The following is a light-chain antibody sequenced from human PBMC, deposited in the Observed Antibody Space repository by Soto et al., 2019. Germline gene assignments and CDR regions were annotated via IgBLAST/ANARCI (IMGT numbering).Light chain of an antibody. J-gene: IGKJ5*01. V-gene: IGKV2-28*01. CDR1: QSLLHNNGYNY. Sequence: DIVMTQSPLSLPVTPGESASISCRSSQSLLHNNGYNYLDWYLQKPGQSPQLLIYLVSNRASGVPDRFSGSGSGTEFSLTISSLQSEDFAVYYCQQYNNWPITFGQGTRLEIK. CDR3: QQYNNWPIT. CDR2: LVS.